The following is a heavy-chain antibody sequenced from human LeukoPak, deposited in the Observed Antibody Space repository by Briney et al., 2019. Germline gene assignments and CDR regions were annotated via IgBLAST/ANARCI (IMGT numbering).Heavy chain of an antibody. V-gene: IGHV3-53*01. CDR1: GFTVSDNY. CDR3: ARIEWERLGRAFDI. J-gene: IGHJ3*02. D-gene: IGHD1-26*01. Sequence: RSGGSLRLSCAASGFTVSDNYMTWVRQAPGKGLEWVSSIYSTGATHYAESVKGRFTISRDNSKNTLFLQMNSLRAEDMAVYYCARIEWERLGRAFDIWGQGTMVTVSS. CDR2: IYSTGAT.